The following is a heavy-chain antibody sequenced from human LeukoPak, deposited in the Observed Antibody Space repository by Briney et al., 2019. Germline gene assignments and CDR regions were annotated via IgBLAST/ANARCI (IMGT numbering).Heavy chain of an antibody. Sequence: ASVKVSCKASGYTFTSYVISWVGQAPGQGLEGMGWISAYNGNTNYAQKLQGRVTMTTDTSTSTAYMELRSLRSDDTAVYYCARGPYSSGWYWFDPWGQGTLVTVSS. V-gene: IGHV1-18*01. D-gene: IGHD6-19*01. CDR3: ARGPYSSGWYWFDP. CDR2: ISAYNGNT. CDR1: GYTFTSYV. J-gene: IGHJ5*02.